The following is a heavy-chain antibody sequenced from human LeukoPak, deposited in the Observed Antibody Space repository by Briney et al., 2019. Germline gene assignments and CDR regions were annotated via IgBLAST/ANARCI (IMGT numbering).Heavy chain of an antibody. CDR1: GDSVSSNSAA. J-gene: IGHJ3*02. CDR3: ARVSGYYGSGSYDDAFDI. V-gene: IGHV6-1*01. Sequence: SQTLSLTCAISGDSVSSNSAAWNWIRPSPSRGLEWLGRTYYRSKWYNDYAVSVKSRITINPDTSKNQFSLQLNSVTPEDTAVYYCARVSGYYGSGSYDDAFDIWGQGTMVTVSS. D-gene: IGHD3-10*01. CDR2: TYYRSKWYN.